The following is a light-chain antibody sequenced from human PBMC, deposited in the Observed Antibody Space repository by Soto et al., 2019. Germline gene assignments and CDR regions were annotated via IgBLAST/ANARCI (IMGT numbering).Light chain of an antibody. CDR2: SNN. V-gene: IGLV1-47*02. Sequence: QSVLTQPPSASGTPGQRVTISCSGSSSNIGSNYVYWYQQLPGTAPKLLIYSNNQRHSGVPDRFSGSKSGTSASLAISGLRSEDEADYYCAAWDDSLSGLGVFGGGTKLTVL. J-gene: IGLJ3*02. CDR1: SSNIGSNY. CDR3: AAWDDSLSGLGV.